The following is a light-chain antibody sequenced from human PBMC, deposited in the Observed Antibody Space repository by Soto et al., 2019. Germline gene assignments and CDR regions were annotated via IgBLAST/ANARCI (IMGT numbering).Light chain of an antibody. CDR3: SSYVTGASLL. CDR1: SRDVGGHDY. V-gene: IGLV2-8*01. Sequence: QSALTQPPSASGSPGQSVTISCTGTSRDVGGHDYVSWYQQHPGKAPKLMIYELSKRPSGVPDRFSGSKSGNTASLTVSGLQAEDEADYYGSSYVTGASLLFGGGTKMTVL. CDR2: ELS. J-gene: IGLJ2*01.